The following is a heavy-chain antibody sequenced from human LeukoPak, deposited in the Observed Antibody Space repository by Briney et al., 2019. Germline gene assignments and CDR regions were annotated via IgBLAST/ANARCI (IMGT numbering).Heavy chain of an antibody. CDR1: GYTITPHY. D-gene: IGHD6-19*01. CDR2: VDPEDGEI. CDR3: ATTLRGWYLDV. J-gene: IGHJ6*03. Sequence: GATVTLSCKSSGYTITPHYMHWVRQAPGKGLEWVGRVDPEDGEIIYAEKFQGRLTISADTSTDTGFMELSSLESEDTAMYYCATTLRGWYLDVWGKGTTVIVTS. V-gene: IGHV1-69-2*01.